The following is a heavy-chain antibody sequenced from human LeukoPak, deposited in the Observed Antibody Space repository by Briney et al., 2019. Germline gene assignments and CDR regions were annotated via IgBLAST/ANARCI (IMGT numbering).Heavy chain of an antibody. CDR1: GGSISSSSYY. V-gene: IGHV4-39*07. J-gene: IGHJ4*02. CDR2: IYYSGST. CDR3: ARVKPIAAAGIY. Sequence: SETPSLTCTVSGGSISSSSYYWGWIRQPPGKGLEWIGSIYYSGSTYYNPSLKSRVTISVDTSENQFSLKLSSVTAADTAVYYCARVKPIAAAGIYWGQGTLVTVSS. D-gene: IGHD6-13*01.